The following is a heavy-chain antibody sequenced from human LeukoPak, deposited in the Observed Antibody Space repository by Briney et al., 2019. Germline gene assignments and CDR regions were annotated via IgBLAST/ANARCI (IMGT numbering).Heavy chain of an antibody. V-gene: IGHV4-39*01. J-gene: IGHJ5*02. D-gene: IGHD2-15*01. Sequence: PSETLSLTCTVAGGSISTSSYYWGWIRQPPGKGLEWIGSIYYSGTTYYSPSLQSRVTISVDMSKNQFSLRLSSVTAADTAVYYCARQLSLSYCSGGTCWFDTWGQGTLVTVSS. CDR2: IYYSGTT. CDR3: ARQLSLSYCSGGTCWFDT. CDR1: GGSISTSSYY.